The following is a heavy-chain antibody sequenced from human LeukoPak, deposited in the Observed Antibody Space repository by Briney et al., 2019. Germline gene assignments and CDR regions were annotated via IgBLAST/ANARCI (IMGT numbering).Heavy chain of an antibody. Sequence: ASVKVSCKVSGYTLTELSMHWVRQAPGKGLEWMGGFDPEDGETIYAQKFQGRVTMTEDTSTDTAYMELSSLRSEDTAVYYCAIIPDSSSWLHSDYWGQGTLVTVSS. V-gene: IGHV1-24*01. CDR3: AIIPDSSSWLHSDY. D-gene: IGHD6-13*01. CDR2: FDPEDGET. J-gene: IGHJ4*02. CDR1: GYTLTELS.